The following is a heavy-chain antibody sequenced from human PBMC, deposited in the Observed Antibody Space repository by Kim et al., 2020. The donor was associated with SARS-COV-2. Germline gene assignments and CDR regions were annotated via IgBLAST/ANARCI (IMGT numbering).Heavy chain of an antibody. V-gene: IGHV3-30*01. CDR3: ARERATGLTPDFDY. J-gene: IGHJ4*02. Sequence: YADSVKGRVTISRDESKNTLYLQMNSLRPEDTAVYYCARERATGLTPDFDYWGQGTLVTVSS. D-gene: IGHD5-12*01.